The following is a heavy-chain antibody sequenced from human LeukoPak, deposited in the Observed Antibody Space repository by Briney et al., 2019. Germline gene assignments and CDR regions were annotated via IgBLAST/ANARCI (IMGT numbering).Heavy chain of an antibody. Sequence: GGSLRLSCVVSGFIFDDYGISWVRQAPGKGLEWVSRIHWKSGSTGYVDSVKGRFTISRDNAKNSLYLQMNSLRAEDTAVYYCARDYGSGSYIDYWGQGTLVTVSS. J-gene: IGHJ4*02. CDR2: IHWKSGST. V-gene: IGHV3-20*04. D-gene: IGHD3-10*01. CDR3: ARDYGSGSYIDY. CDR1: GFIFDDYG.